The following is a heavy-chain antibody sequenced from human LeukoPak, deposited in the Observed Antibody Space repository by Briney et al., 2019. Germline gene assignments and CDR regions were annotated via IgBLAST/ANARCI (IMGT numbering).Heavy chain of an antibody. Sequence: PGGSLRLSCGASGFIFDDYGMHWVRQAPGKGLEWVSGISWNSGSIGHADSVKGRFTISRDNTQNSLHLQMNSLRVEDTATYYCARSGYYSYYFEFWGQGTLVTVSS. CDR1: GFIFDDYG. D-gene: IGHD3-22*01. J-gene: IGHJ4*02. CDR2: ISWNSGSI. CDR3: ARSGYYSYYFEF. V-gene: IGHV3-9*01.